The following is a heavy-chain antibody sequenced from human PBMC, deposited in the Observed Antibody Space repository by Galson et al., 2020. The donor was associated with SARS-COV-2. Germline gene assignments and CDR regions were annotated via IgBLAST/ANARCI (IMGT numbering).Heavy chain of an antibody. J-gene: IGHJ4*02. CDR2: ISVYNGNT. V-gene: IGHV1-18*01. Sequence: ASVKVSCKASDYTFTSYGINWVRQAPGKGLEWIGWISVYNGNTNYGQKFQGRVSMTTDTPTTTAYLELRSLRSDDTALYYCAVGVHNSGWHGFFDYWGQGTLVTVSS. CDR3: AVGVHNSGWHGFFDY. CDR1: DYTFTSYG. D-gene: IGHD6-19*01.